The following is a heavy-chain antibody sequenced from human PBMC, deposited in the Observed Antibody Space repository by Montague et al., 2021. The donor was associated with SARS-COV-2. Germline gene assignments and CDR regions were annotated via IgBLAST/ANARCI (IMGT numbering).Heavy chain of an antibody. Sequence: SETLSLTCTVSGGSISSYYWSWIRQPPGKGLEWIGEINHSGSTNYNPSLKSRVTISLGTSKNQFSLKLSSVTAADAAVYYCARGRRRYNWRDETSYYYGMDVWGQGTTVTVSS. CDR3: ARGRRRYNWRDETSYYYGMDV. J-gene: IGHJ6*02. CDR1: GGSISSYY. V-gene: IGHV4-34*01. CDR2: INHSGST. D-gene: IGHD1-20*01.